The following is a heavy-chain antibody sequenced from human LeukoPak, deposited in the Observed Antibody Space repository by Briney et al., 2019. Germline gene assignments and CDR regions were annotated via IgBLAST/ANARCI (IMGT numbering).Heavy chain of an antibody. D-gene: IGHD5-18*01. Sequence: GRSLRLSCAASGFTFSSYGMHWVRQAPGKGLEWVAVISYDGSNKYYADSVKGRFTISRDNSRNTLYLQMDSLRAEDTAMYYCAKSSGYTYGYPLDYWGQGTLVTVSS. CDR3: AKSSGYTYGYPLDY. V-gene: IGHV3-30*18. CDR1: GFTFSSYG. CDR2: ISYDGSNK. J-gene: IGHJ4*02.